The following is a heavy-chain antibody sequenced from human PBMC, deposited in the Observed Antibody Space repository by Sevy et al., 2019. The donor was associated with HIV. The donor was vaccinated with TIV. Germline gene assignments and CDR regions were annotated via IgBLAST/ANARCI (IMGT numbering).Heavy chain of an antibody. V-gene: IGHV3-9*01. J-gene: IGHJ3*02. CDR1: GFTFDVYA. D-gene: IGHD3-16*02. Sequence: GGSLRLSCTTSGFTFDVYAMHWVRQAPGKGLEWVSGISWNSDSITYADSVRGRFTISRDNAKSSLYLQMNSLRVEDTALYYCARESNRLISFFDIWGQGTMVTVSS. CDR2: ISWNSDSI. CDR3: ARESNRLISFFDI.